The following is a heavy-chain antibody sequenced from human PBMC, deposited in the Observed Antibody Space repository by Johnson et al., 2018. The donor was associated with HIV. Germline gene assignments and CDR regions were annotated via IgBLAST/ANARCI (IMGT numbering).Heavy chain of an antibody. CDR1: GFNFSKFG. V-gene: IGHV3-33*01. Sequence: QVQLVDSGGRVVQPGRSLRLSCAASGFNFSKFGMHWVRQAPGKGLQWVAVIWYDGSSTYFADSVKGRFTISRDNAKNTLYLQMNSLRAEDTAVYYCAREVDAFDMWGQGTLVTVSS. CDR3: AREVDAFDM. J-gene: IGHJ3*02. CDR2: IWYDGSST.